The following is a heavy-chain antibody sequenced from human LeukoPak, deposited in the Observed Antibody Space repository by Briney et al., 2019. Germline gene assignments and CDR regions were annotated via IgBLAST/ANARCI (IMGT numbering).Heavy chain of an antibody. J-gene: IGHJ4*02. CDR1: GGSISSGGYS. CDR3: ARGPIFRYSGSWYLDY. CDR2: IYHSGST. D-gene: IGHD6-13*01. V-gene: IGHV4-30-2*01. Sequence: SQTLSLTCAVSGGSISSGGYSWSWIRQPPGKGLEWIGYIYHSGSTYYNPSLKSRVTISVDRSKNQFSLKLSSVTAADTAVYYCARGPIFRYSGSWYLDYWGQGTLVTVSS.